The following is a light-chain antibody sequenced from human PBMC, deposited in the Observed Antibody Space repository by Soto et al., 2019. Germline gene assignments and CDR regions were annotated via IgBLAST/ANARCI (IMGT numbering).Light chain of an antibody. J-gene: IGKJ2*01. CDR1: HVVSTY. CDR3: QHYYSYPYT. V-gene: IGKV1-8*01. Sequence: AVPMTQSPSSLSASIGDTVTITCRASHVVSTYLAWYQQKPGNPPKALIYAASFLQSGVPSRFSGSGSGTDFSLTISFLQSEDFATYYCQHYYSYPYTFGQGTTLE. CDR2: AAS.